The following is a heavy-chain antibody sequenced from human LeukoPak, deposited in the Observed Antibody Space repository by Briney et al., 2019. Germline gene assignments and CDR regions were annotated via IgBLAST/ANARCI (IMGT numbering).Heavy chain of an antibody. V-gene: IGHV3-23*01. Sequence: GGSLRLSCAAPGFTFSSYAMSWVRQAPGKGLEWVSAISGSGGSTYYADSVKGRFTISGDNSKNTLYLQMNSLRAEDTAVYYCAKAVVGRGPPYFDYWGQGTLVTVSS. CDR1: GFTFSSYA. CDR2: ISGSGGST. J-gene: IGHJ4*02. CDR3: AKAVVGRGPPYFDY. D-gene: IGHD3-10*01.